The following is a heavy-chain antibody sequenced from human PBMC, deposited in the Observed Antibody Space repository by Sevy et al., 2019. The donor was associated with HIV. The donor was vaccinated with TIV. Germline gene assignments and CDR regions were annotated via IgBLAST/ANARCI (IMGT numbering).Heavy chain of an antibody. CDR2: ISAYNGNT. CDR1: GYTFTSFG. Sequence: ASVKVSCKASGYTFTSFGFSWVRQAPGQGLEWMGWISAYNGNTNYAQKLQGRVTMTTDTSTSTAYMELRSLRSDDTAVYYCARVRWRYCSGGSCYFGPGGGWFDPWGQGTLVTVSS. D-gene: IGHD2-15*01. J-gene: IGHJ5*02. CDR3: ARVRWRYCSGGSCYFGPGGGWFDP. V-gene: IGHV1-18*01.